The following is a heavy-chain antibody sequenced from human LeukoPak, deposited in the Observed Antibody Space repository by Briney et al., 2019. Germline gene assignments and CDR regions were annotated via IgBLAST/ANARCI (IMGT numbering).Heavy chain of an antibody. V-gene: IGHV6-1*01. CDR2: TYYRSKWYN. CDR1: GDSVSSNSAA. J-gene: IGHJ4*02. CDR3: ARATERYFDY. Sequence: SQTLSLTCAISGDSVSSNSAAWYWIRQSPSRGLEWLGRTYYRSKWYNDYAVSVKSRITINPDTSKNQFSLQLDSVTPEDTAIYYCARATERYFDYWGQGTLVTVSS. D-gene: IGHD1-26*01.